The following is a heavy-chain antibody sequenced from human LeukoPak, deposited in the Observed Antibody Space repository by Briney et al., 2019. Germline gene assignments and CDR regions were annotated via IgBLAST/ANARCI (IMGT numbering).Heavy chain of an antibody. D-gene: IGHD1-1*01. CDR1: GGSFSGYY. V-gene: IGHV4-34*01. CDR2: INHSGST. Sequence: PSETLSLTCAVYGGSFSGYYWSWIRQPPGKGLEWIGEINHSGSTNYNPSLKSRVTMSVDTSKNQFSLKLSSVTAADTAVYYCARDRYGQVNEGNWFDPWGQGTLVTVSS. J-gene: IGHJ5*02. CDR3: ARDRYGQVNEGNWFDP.